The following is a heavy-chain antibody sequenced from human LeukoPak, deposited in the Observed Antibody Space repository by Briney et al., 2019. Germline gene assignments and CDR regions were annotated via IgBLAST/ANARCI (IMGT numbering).Heavy chain of an antibody. Sequence: GRSLRLSCAASGFTFSSYGMHWVRQAPGKGLEWVAVIWYDGSNKYYADSVKGRFTISRDNSKNTLYLQMNSLRAEDTAVYYCARDPPGIAASGTGGWGQGTLVTVSS. CDR1: GFTFSSYG. CDR2: IWYDGSNK. V-gene: IGHV3-33*01. J-gene: IGHJ4*02. D-gene: IGHD6-13*01. CDR3: ARDPPGIAASGTGG.